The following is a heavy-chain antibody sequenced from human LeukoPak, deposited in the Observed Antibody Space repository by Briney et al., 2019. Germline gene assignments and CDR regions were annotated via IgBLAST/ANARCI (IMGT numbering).Heavy chain of an antibody. CDR3: AKDMYSSSWYYFDY. CDR2: ISYDGSNK. J-gene: IGHJ4*02. D-gene: IGHD6-13*01. Sequence: PGGSLRLSCAASGFTFSSYGMHWVRQAPGKGLEWVAVISYDGSNKYYADPVKGRFTISRDNSKNTLYLRMNSLRAEDTAVYYCAKDMYSSSWYYFDYWGQGTLVTVSS. CDR1: GFTFSSYG. V-gene: IGHV3-30*18.